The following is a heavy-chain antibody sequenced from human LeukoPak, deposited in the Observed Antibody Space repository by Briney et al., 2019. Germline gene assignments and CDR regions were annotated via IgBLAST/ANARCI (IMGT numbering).Heavy chain of an antibody. CDR3: ARLPVGSEPAY. CDR2: IFHSGTT. J-gene: IGHJ4*02. D-gene: IGHD6-19*01. CDR1: GDSITSFY. V-gene: IGHV4-59*08. Sequence: SETLSLTCTVSGDSITSFYWSWIRQPPGEGLERIGLIFHSGTTDYTPSLKTRVTMSIDTSKNQFSLSLSSVTASDTAVYYCARLPVGSEPAYWGPGTLVTVSS.